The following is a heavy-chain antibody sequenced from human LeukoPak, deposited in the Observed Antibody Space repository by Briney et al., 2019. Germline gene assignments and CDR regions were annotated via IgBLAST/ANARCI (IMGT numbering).Heavy chain of an antibody. Sequence: GSLRLSCAASGFTFSSYSMNWVRQAPGKGLEWVSYISSSSSTIYYADSVKGRFTISRDNAKNSLYLQMNSLRAEDTAVYYCARRDSSSWYNYYYYYYMDVWGKGTTVTVSS. V-gene: IGHV3-48*01. CDR3: ARRDSSSWYNYYYYYYMDV. CDR2: ISSSSSTI. CDR1: GFTFSSYS. J-gene: IGHJ6*03. D-gene: IGHD6-13*01.